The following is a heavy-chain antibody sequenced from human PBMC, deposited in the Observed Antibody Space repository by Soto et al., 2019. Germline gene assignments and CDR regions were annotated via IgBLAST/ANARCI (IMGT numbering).Heavy chain of an antibody. Sequence: XSVKVSWKASVYTITSDGISWVRQAPGQGLEWMGWISAYNGNTNYAQKLQGRVTMTTDTSTSTAYMELRSLRSDDTTVYYCARVTWDSRLLDYWGQGNLVTVSS. J-gene: IGHJ4*02. CDR2: ISAYNGNT. CDR1: VYTITSDG. CDR3: ARVTWDSRLLDY. D-gene: IGHD6-13*01. V-gene: IGHV1-18*01.